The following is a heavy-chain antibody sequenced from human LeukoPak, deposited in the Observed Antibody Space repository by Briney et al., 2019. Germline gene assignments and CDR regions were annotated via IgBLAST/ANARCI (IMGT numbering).Heavy chain of an antibody. CDR3: ARGASRSFDY. Sequence: GASVKVSCKASGYTFTRYDINWVRQATGQGLEWMGWMNPNSGKTGYAQKFQGRVSITRDTSTTTAYMELSSLRSEDTAVYYCARGASRSFDYWGQGTLVAVSS. V-gene: IGHV1-8*02. CDR1: GYTFTRYD. J-gene: IGHJ4*02. CDR2: MNPNSGKT.